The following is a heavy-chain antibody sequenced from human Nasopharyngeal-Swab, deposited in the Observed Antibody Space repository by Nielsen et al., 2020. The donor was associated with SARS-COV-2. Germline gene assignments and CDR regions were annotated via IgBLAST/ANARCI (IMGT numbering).Heavy chain of an antibody. D-gene: IGHD3-10*01. CDR1: GFNFNNFG. V-gene: IGHV3-30*18. CDR2: ISYEGSKK. CDR3: AKASQFLWFGQFRNYAFDV. J-gene: IGHJ3*01. Sequence: GESLKISCAASGFNFNNFGMHWIRQAPGKGLEWVSVISYEGSKKSYADFVKGRFAISRDHSTNTLYLQMESLGPDDTAVYYCAKASQFLWFGQFRNYAFDVWGRGTMVTVSS.